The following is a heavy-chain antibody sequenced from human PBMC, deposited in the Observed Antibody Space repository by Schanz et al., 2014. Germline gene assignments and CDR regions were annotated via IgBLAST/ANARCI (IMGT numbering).Heavy chain of an antibody. D-gene: IGHD1-1*01. CDR1: GFSFSSYS. J-gene: IGHJ4*02. Sequence: EADLVESGGGLIQRGESLRLSCSASGFSFSSYSMNWVRQAPGKGLEWLSYIDGKSTTVYYADSVKGRFTISRDRFQNTLYLRMSSLRADDTAVYFCARAHGNNWYGKGLDYWGQGTQVTVSS. V-gene: IGHV3-48*01. CDR3: ARAHGNNWYGKGLDY. CDR2: IDGKSTTV.